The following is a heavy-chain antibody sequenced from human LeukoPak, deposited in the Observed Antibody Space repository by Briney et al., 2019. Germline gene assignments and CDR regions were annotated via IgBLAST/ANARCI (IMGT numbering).Heavy chain of an antibody. CDR3: ARLSGDSSGYYYSFFDY. J-gene: IGHJ4*02. Sequence: SETLSLTCTVSGGSISSYYWSWIRQPPGKGLEWIGEINHSGSTNYNPSLKSRVTISVDTSKNQFSLKLSSVTAADTAVYYCARLSGDSSGYYYSFFDYWGQGTLVTVSS. CDR1: GGSISSYY. CDR2: INHSGST. D-gene: IGHD3-22*01. V-gene: IGHV4-34*01.